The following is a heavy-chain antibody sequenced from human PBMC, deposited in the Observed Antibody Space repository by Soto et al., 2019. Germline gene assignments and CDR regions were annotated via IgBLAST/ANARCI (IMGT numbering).Heavy chain of an antibody. CDR2: ISPYNGNT. D-gene: IGHD4-4*01. J-gene: IGHJ6*03. CDR3: ARGTTVTTTPTYYYMDV. Sequence: ASVKVSCKASGYTFSSYAISWVRQAPGQGLEWMGWISPYNGNTHYAQNLQGRVTMTTDTSATTAYMELRSLRSDDTAIYYCARGTTVTTTPTYYYMDVWGKGTTVTVSS. V-gene: IGHV1-18*01. CDR1: GYTFSSYA.